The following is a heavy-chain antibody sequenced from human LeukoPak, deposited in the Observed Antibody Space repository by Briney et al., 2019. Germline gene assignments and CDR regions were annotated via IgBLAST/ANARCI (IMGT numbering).Heavy chain of an antibody. CDR2: VYYSGST. V-gene: IGHV4-59*08. J-gene: IGHJ5*01. Sequence: KSSETLSLTCSVSGDSFSNYYWTWIRQPPGKGLEWIGYVYYSGSTNYDPSLKTRLHLSVDTSKNRFSLKLSPVTAADTAVYYCASSPRLTTSWCLFDSWGHGTLVTVSS. CDR3: ASSPRLTTSWCLFDS. D-gene: IGHD2-2*01. CDR1: GDSFSNYY.